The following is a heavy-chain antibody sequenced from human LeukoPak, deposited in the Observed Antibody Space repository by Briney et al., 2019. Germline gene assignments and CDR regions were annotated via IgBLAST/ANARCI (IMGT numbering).Heavy chain of an antibody. CDR2: IYTSGST. CDR3: AREARGAARGLFMDY. J-gene: IGHJ4*02. Sequence: SETLSLTCAVYGGSFSGYYWSWIRQPAGKGLEWIGRIYTSGSTNCNPSPKSRVTMSIDTSKNQFSLRLRSVTAADTAVYYCAREARGAARGLFMDYWGQGTLVTVSS. V-gene: IGHV4-4*07. CDR1: GGSFSGYY. D-gene: IGHD6-6*01.